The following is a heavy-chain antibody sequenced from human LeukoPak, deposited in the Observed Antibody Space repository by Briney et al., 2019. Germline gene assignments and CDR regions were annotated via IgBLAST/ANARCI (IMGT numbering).Heavy chain of an antibody. CDR2: INSGGST. J-gene: IGHJ3*02. CDR1: GFTVSSNY. Sequence: PGGSLRLSCAASGFTVSSNYMSWVRQAPGKGLEWVSVINSGGSTYYADSVKGRFTISRDNSKNTLYLQMNSLRAEDTAVYYCARAHYYDSSGDAFDIWGQGTMVTVSS. D-gene: IGHD3-22*01. V-gene: IGHV3-66*01. CDR3: ARAHYYDSSGDAFDI.